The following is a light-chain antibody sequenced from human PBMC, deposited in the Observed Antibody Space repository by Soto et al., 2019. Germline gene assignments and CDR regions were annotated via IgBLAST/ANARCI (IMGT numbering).Light chain of an antibody. CDR2: GAS. CDR3: QQYGSSPRT. CDR1: QSVSSSY. Sequence: EIVLTQSPGTLSLSPGERATLSCRASQSVSSSYLAWYQQKPGQAPRLLIYGASSSATGIPDRCSGRGSGTDFTLTISRLEPEDFAVYYCQQYGSSPRTFGQGTKVEIK. V-gene: IGKV3-20*01. J-gene: IGKJ1*01.